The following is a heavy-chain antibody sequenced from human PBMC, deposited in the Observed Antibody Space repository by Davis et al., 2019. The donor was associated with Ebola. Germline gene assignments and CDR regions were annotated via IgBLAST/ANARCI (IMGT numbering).Heavy chain of an antibody. CDR1: GYSFISYW. J-gene: IGHJ6*04. Sequence: GESLKISCKGSGYSFISYWISWVRQMPGKGLEWMGKIDPGDFYTYYSPSFQGQVTISADKSITTAYLQWTSLKASDTAMYYCARHYYGDNRYGMDVWGKGTTVTVSS. V-gene: IGHV5-10-1*04. D-gene: IGHD4-17*01. CDR2: IDPGDFYT. CDR3: ARHYYGDNRYGMDV.